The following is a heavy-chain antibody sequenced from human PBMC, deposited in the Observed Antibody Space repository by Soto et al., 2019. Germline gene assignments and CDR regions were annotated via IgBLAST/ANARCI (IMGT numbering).Heavy chain of an antibody. Sequence: QVQLVQSGAEVKKPGASVKVSCKASGYTFTDYAMHWVRQAPGQRLEWMGWINAGNGNTKYSREFQGRVTITRDTSASTAYMELSSLRSEDTAVYYCARERGKGPSTSWNWGQGTLVTVSS. CDR2: INAGNGNT. D-gene: IGHD6-13*01. CDR1: GYTFTDYA. V-gene: IGHV1-3*01. CDR3: ARERGKGPSTSWN. J-gene: IGHJ4*02.